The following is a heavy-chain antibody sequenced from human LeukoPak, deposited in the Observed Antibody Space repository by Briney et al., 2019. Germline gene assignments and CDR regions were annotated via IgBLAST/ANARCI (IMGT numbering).Heavy chain of an antibody. D-gene: IGHD2-15*01. CDR3: VKDGGASAPYGLDV. V-gene: IGHV3-30*18. CDR1: GFIFSAFD. CDR2: ISSDGNNE. J-gene: IGHJ3*01. Sequence: GGSLRLSCAASGFIFSAFDMHWVRQAPGKGPEWLAVISSDGNNEYYGDSMKGRFTISRDNSKNMVFLQINSLRLEDTALYVCVKDGGASAPYGLDVWGQETMVSVSS.